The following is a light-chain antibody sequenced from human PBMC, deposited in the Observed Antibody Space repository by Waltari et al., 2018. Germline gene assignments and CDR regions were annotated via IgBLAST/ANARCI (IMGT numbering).Light chain of an antibody. V-gene: IGLV2-23*02. CDR1: SSDVGRYNL. Sequence: QSALTQPASVSGSPGQSITISCTGTSSDVGRYNLGSWYQQHPGKAPKLMIYEVSKRPSGVSNRFSGSKSGNTASLTISGLQAEDEADYYCCSYAGSSTVVFGGGTKLTVL. J-gene: IGLJ2*01. CDR3: CSYAGSSTVV. CDR2: EVS.